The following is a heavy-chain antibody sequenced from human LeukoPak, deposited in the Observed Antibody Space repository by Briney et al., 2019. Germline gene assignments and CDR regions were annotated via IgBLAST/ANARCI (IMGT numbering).Heavy chain of an antibody. V-gene: IGHV5-51*01. CDR3: ARSYGSGSYSEY. D-gene: IGHD3-10*01. J-gene: IGHJ4*02. CDR2: IYPGDSDT. CDR1: GYSFSTHW. Sequence: KSGESLKISCQGSGYSFSTHWIGRVRQMPGKGLEWMGIIYPGDSDTRYSPSFQGQVTISADKSIGTAYLQWSSLKASDTAMYYCARSYGSGSYSEYWGQGTLVTVSS.